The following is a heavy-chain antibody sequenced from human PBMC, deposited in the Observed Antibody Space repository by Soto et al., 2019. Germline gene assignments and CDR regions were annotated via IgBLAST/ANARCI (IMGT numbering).Heavy chain of an antibody. CDR1: GGTVSSYA. V-gene: IGHV1-69*12. CDR3: ARSGARPGDYYSGMDV. CDR2: IIPIFGTA. D-gene: IGHD3-10*01. Sequence: QVQLVQSGAEVKKPGSSVKVSCKASGGTVSSYAISWVRQAPGQGLEWMGGIIPIFGTADYAQKFQGRVTITADEATSTAYMELSSLRPEDTAVYYCARSGARPGDYYSGMDVWGQGTTVTVSS. J-gene: IGHJ6*02.